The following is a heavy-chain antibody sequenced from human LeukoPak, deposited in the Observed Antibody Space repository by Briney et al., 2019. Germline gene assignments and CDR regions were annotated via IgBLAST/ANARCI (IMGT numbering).Heavy chain of an antibody. V-gene: IGHV4-4*02. CDR1: GGSISSSNW. D-gene: IGHD6-19*01. Sequence: SETLSLTCAVSGGSISSSNWWSWVRQPPGKGLEWIGEIYHSGSTNYNPSLKSRVTISVDKPKNQFSLKLSSVTAADTAVYYCATLWPGAVAGMDYWGQGTLVTVSS. CDR2: IYHSGST. J-gene: IGHJ4*02. CDR3: ATLWPGAVAGMDY.